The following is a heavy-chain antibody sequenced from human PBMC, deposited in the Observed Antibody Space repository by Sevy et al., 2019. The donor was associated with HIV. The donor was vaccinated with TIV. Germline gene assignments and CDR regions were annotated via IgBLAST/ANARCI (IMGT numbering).Heavy chain of an antibody. Sequence: SETLSLTCTVSGGSISSYYWSWIRQPPGKGLEWIGYIYYSGSTNNNPSLKSRVTISVDTSKNQFSLKLSSVTAADTAVYYCARVDLNYYDSSGYYFDYWGQGTLVTVSS. CDR1: GGSISSYY. J-gene: IGHJ4*02. CDR2: IYYSGST. V-gene: IGHV4-59*01. D-gene: IGHD3-22*01. CDR3: ARVDLNYYDSSGYYFDY.